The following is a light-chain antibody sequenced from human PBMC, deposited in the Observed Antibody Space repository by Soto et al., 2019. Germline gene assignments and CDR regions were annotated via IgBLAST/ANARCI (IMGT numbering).Light chain of an antibody. CDR1: QGISTY. CDR2: AAS. V-gene: IGKV1-9*01. J-gene: IGKJ4*01. CDR3: QQLHSYTLT. Sequence: IQLIQSPSSLSASIGHRLTITCRAGQGISTYLAWYQQKPRKAPKVVIYAASTLQSGVPSRFSVSGSGTDFTLTISSLQTEDFATYYCQQLHSYTLTFGGGTKVDIK.